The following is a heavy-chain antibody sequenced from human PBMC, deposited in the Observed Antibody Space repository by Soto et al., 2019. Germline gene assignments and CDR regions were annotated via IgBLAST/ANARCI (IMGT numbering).Heavy chain of an antibody. Sequence: SVKVSCKASGGTLSSYAISWVRQAPGQGLEWMGGIIPIFGTANYAQKFQGRVTITADESTSTAYMELSSLRSEDTAVYYCARDRGDIAAAANWFDPWGQGTLVTVSS. D-gene: IGHD6-13*01. J-gene: IGHJ5*02. CDR3: ARDRGDIAAAANWFDP. V-gene: IGHV1-69*13. CDR1: GGTLSSYA. CDR2: IIPIFGTA.